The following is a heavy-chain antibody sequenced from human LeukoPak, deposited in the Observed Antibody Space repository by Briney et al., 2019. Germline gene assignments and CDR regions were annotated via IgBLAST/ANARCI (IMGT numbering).Heavy chain of an antibody. V-gene: IGHV3-74*01. CDR2: ISPTGSTT. J-gene: IGHJ4*02. Sequence: PGGSLRLSCTASGFSFSGHWMHWARQLPGKGLVWVSRISPTGSTTSYADSVKGRFTISRDNAKNSLYLQMNSLRAEDTAVYYCARTYSGFDYWGQGTLVTVSS. D-gene: IGHD2-15*01. CDR3: ARTYSGFDY. CDR1: GFSFSGHW.